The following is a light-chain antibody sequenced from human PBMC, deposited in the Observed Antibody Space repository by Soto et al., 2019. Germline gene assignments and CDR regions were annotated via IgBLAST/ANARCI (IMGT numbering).Light chain of an antibody. Sequence: DIQMTQSPSTLSASVGDRVTITCRASQSISSWLAWYQQKPGKAPNLLIYKASTLESAVPSRFSGSGSGTEFTLTISSLQPDDFATYDCQQYKSYSYTFGQGTKLEIK. CDR1: QSISSW. V-gene: IGKV1-5*03. CDR3: QQYKSYSYT. J-gene: IGKJ2*01. CDR2: KAS.